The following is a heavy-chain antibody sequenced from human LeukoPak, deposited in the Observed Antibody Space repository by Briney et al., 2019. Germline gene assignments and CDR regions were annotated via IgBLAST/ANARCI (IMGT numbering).Heavy chain of an antibody. CDR2: ISWNSGSI. J-gene: IGHJ6*02. V-gene: IGHV3-9*01. Sequence: GGSLRLSCAASGITFSGAWMHWVRQAPGKGLEWVSGISWNSGSIRYADSVRGRFTISRDNAKNSLYLQMNSLRAEDTALYYCAKDMGTSGWYYGMDVWGQGTTVTVSS. CDR3: AKDMGTSGWYYGMDV. D-gene: IGHD6-19*01. CDR1: GITFSGAW.